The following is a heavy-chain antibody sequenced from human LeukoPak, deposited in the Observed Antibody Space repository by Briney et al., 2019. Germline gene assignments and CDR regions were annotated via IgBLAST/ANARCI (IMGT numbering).Heavy chain of an antibody. Sequence: GASVKVSCKASGYTFNSYYIHWVRQAPGQGLEWMGIINPSGGNTRYPQKFQDRVTMTRDTSTSTVYMELSSLKSDDTAIYYCARGVFGELEKLMFQHWGQGTIVTVSS. CDR2: INPSGGNT. D-gene: IGHD3-10*02. J-gene: IGHJ1*01. CDR1: GYTFNSYY. V-gene: IGHV1-46*02. CDR3: ARGVFGELEKLMFQH.